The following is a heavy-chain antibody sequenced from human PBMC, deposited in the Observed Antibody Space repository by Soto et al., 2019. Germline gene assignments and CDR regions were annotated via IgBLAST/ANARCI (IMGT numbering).Heavy chain of an antibody. CDR1: GGTFSSYA. V-gene: IGHV1-69*13. Sequence: SVKVSCKASGGTFSSYAISWVRQAPGQGLEWMGGIIPIFGTANYAQKFQGRVTITADDSTSTAYMELSSLRSEDTAVYYCARSIAAAGTSGYYYYYGMDVWGQGTTVTVS. CDR3: ARSIAAAGTSGYYYYYGMDV. J-gene: IGHJ6*02. CDR2: IIPIFGTA. D-gene: IGHD6-13*01.